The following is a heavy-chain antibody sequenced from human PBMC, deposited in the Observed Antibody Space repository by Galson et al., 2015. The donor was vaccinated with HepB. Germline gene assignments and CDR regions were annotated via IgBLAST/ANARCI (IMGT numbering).Heavy chain of an antibody. J-gene: IGHJ6*02. V-gene: IGHV3-30*01. D-gene: IGHD5-24*01. CDR3: ARDREMSTRWHDYYLHSGMDV. CDR1: GFTFSTYT. CDR2: TSYDERNK. Sequence: SLRLSCAASGFTFSTYTMHWVRQAPGKGLEWVSLTSYDERNKNYADSVKGRFTISRDNSTNTLYLQMNSLRPEDTAVYYCARDREMSTRWHDYYLHSGMDVWGQGTTVTVSS.